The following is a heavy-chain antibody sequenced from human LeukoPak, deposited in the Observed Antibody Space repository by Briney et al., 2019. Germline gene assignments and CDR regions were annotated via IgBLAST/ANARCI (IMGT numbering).Heavy chain of an antibody. CDR1: GFTFSSYG. CDR3: AKDYEMAKLGYFDY. CDR2: ISYDGSKK. D-gene: IGHD5-24*01. Sequence: PGGSLRLSCAASGFTFSSYGMHWVRQAPGKGLEWVAVISYDGSKKYYAVSVKGRFTISRDNSKNTLYLQMNSLRAEDTAVYYCAKDYEMAKLGYFDYWGQGTLVTVSS. V-gene: IGHV3-30*18. J-gene: IGHJ4*02.